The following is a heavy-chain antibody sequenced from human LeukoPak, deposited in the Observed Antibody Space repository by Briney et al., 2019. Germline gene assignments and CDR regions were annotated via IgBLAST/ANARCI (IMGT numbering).Heavy chain of an antibody. D-gene: IGHD3-3*01. CDR1: GSGFTFSTYA. Sequence: QPGGSLRLSCAASGSGFTFSTYAMSWVRQAPGKGLERVSAISGSGGTKYYADPVKGRFTISRDNSKNTLYLQMNSLKTEDTAVYYCTTDVTTCYDFWSGYYKAFPAGYWGQGTLVTVSS. V-gene: IGHV3-23*01. CDR2: ISGSGGTK. J-gene: IGHJ4*02. CDR3: TTDVTTCYDFWSGYYKAFPAGY.